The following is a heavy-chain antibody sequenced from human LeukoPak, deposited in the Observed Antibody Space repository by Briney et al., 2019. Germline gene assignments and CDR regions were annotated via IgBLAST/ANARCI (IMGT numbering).Heavy chain of an antibody. CDR2: ISGSGGST. D-gene: IGHD3-9*01. J-gene: IGHJ4*02. CDR1: GFTFSDYY. Sequence: GGSLRLSCAASGFTFSDYYMSWIRQAPGKGLEWVSAISGSGGSTYYADSVKGRFTISRDNSKNTLYLQMNSLRAEDTAVYYCARSVDYFFDYWGQGTLVTVSS. CDR3: ARSVDYFFDY. V-gene: IGHV3-23*01.